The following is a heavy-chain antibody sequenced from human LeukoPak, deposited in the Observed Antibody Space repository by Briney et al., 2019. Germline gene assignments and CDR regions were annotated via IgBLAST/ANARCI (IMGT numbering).Heavy chain of an antibody. CDR3: AKEDYDGSGSYYTH. CDR1: GFTFSRHG. D-gene: IGHD3-10*01. Sequence: PGRSLRLSCAASGFTFSRHGMHWVRQAPGKGLEWVAVIGSDGKTAVYADSVKGRFAISRDNTNNAVYLQMNSLRGEDTAVYHCAKEDYDGSGSYYTHWGQGTLVSASS. J-gene: IGHJ4*02. V-gene: IGHV3-30*18. CDR2: IGSDGKTA.